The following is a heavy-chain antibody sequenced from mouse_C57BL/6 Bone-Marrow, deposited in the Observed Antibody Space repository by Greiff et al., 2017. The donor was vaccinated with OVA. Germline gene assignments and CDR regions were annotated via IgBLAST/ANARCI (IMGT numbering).Heavy chain of an antibody. CDR2: ISNGGGST. V-gene: IGHV5-12*01. J-gene: IGHJ4*01. CDR1: GFTFSDFY. CDR3: ARLDAMDY. Sequence: EVQLVESGGGLVQPGGSLKLSCAASGFTFSDFYMCWIRQTPEQRLEWVAYISNGGGSTYYPDTVKGRFTISRDNATNTLYLQMSRLKSEDTAMYYCARLDAMDYWGQGTAVTVSS.